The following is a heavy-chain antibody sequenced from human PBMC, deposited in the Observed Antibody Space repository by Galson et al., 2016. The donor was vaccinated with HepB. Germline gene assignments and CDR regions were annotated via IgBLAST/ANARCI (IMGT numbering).Heavy chain of an antibody. CDR3: VRLGAKSFEY. J-gene: IGHJ4*02. D-gene: IGHD4/OR15-4a*01. CDR1: GYIFSTYW. CDR2: IYPGDSDT. V-gene: IGHV5-51*01. Sequence: QSGAEVKKPGESLKISCNGSGYIFSTYWIGWVRQMPGKGLEWMGLIYPGDSDTKYSPSFQGQVTISADKSTGTAYLQWSSLRASDTAMYYCVRLGAKSFEYWGQGTLVTVSS.